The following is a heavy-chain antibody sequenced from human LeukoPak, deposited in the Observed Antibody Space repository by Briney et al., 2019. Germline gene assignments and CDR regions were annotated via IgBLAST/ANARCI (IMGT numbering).Heavy chain of an antibody. V-gene: IGHV1-69*04. CDR2: ITPSLGTT. D-gene: IGHD2/OR15-2a*01. J-gene: IGHJ4*02. Sequence: AASVKVSCKASGGTFSSYAISWVRQAPGQGLEWMGRITPSLGTTNYAQNFQGRVSITADKSTSTAYMELTSLRSDDTALYYCATFSAQDYWGQGTLVTVSS. CDR1: GGTFSSYA. CDR3: ATFSAQDY.